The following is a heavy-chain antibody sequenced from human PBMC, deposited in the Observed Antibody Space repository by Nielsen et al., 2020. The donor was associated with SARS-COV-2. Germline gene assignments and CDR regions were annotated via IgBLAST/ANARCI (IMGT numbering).Heavy chain of an antibody. D-gene: IGHD5-18*01. CDR1: GYTFTSYF. J-gene: IGHJ5*02. V-gene: IGHV1-8*02. CDR2: MNPNSGNT. Sequence: ASVKVSCKASGYTFTSYFVHWVRQAPGQGLEWMGWMNPNSGNTGYAQKFQGRVTMTRNTSISTAYMELSSLRSEDTAVYYCARDEYNYGYNWFDTWGQGTLVTVSS. CDR3: ARDEYNYGYNWFDT.